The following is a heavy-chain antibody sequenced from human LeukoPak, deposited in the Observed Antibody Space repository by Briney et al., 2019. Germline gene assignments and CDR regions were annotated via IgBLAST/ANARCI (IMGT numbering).Heavy chain of an antibody. CDR3: TTDRIERSFDV. D-gene: IGHD3-16*02. Sequence: GASVKVSCKASGYTFTDYNIHWVRFAPGRGPEWMGRIDTEDGETIYAKKFQGRVTITADTSTDTAYTELTSLRSEDTAVYFCTTDRIERSFDVWGKGTAVTVSS. CDR2: IDTEDGET. CDR1: GYTFTDYN. J-gene: IGHJ6*04. V-gene: IGHV1-69-2*01.